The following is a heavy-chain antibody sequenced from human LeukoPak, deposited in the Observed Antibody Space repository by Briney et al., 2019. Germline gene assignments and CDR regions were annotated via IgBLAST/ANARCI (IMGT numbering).Heavy chain of an antibody. J-gene: IGHJ5*02. CDR1: GGSISSYY. V-gene: IGHV4-4*07. D-gene: IGHD6-13*01. Sequence: SETLSLTCTGSGGSISSYYWSWIRQPAGKGLEWIGRIYTSGSTNYNPSLKSRVTMSVDTSKNQFSLKLSSVTAADTAVYYCAREEGSSWYGDWFDPWGQGTQVTVSS. CDR3: AREEGSSWYGDWFDP. CDR2: IYTSGST.